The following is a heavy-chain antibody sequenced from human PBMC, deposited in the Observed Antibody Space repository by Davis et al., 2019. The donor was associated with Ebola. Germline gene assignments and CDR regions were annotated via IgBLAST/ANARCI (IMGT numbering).Heavy chain of an antibody. CDR2: ISSSGSTI. Sequence: GESLKISCAASGFTFSSYAMSWIRQAPGKGLEWVSYISSSGSTIYYADSVKGRFTISRDNAKNSLYLQMNSLRAEDTAVYYCARRVGGDQLLYREDYFDYWGQGTLVTVSS. V-gene: IGHV3-11*01. D-gene: IGHD2-2*02. J-gene: IGHJ4*02. CDR1: GFTFSSYA. CDR3: ARRVGGDQLLYREDYFDY.